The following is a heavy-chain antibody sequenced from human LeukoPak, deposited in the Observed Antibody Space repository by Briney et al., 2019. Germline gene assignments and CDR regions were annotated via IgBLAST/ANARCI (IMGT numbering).Heavy chain of an antibody. J-gene: IGHJ3*02. Sequence: GESLKISCRGSGYSFNAYWIGWGRQMPGKGLEGMGIIYPGDSDTRYSPSFQGQVTIAADKSINSAYLQWSNLKASDTAIYYCARTKTEYASDDAFDIWGQGTMVTVSS. D-gene: IGHD2-2*01. CDR2: IYPGDSDT. V-gene: IGHV5-51*01. CDR1: GYSFNAYW. CDR3: ARTKTEYASDDAFDI.